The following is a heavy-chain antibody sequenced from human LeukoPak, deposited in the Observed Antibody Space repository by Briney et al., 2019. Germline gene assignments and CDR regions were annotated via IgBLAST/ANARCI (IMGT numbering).Heavy chain of an antibody. V-gene: IGHV4-34*01. CDR3: ARVLSHGGDY. CDR2: INHSGST. J-gene: IGHJ4*02. Sequence: SETLSLTCAVYGRSFSGYYWSWIRQPPGKGLEWIGEINHSGSTNYNPSLKSRVTISVDTSKNQFSLKLSSVTAADTAVYYCARVLSHGGDYWGQGTLVTVSS. CDR1: GRSFSGYY. D-gene: IGHD2/OR15-2a*01.